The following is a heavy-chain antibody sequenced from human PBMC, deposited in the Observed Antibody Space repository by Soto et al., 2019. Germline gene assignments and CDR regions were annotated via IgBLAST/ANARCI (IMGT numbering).Heavy chain of an antibody. CDR3: ARDVAYSYYDFWSGYSATRCMDV. J-gene: IGHJ6*02. CDR2: ISAYNGNT. V-gene: IGHV1-18*01. Sequence: ASVKVSCKASGYTFTSYGISWVRQAPGQGLEWMGWISAYNGNTNYAQKLQGRVTMTTDTSTSTAYMELRSLRSDDTAVYYCARDVAYSYYDFWSGYSATRCMDVWGQGTMLTVSS. D-gene: IGHD3-3*01. CDR1: GYTFTSYG.